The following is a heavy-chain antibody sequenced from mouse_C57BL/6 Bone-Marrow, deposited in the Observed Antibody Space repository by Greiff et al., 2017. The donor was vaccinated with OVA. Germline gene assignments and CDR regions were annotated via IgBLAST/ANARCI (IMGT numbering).Heavy chain of an antibody. J-gene: IGHJ1*03. CDR1: GFSLTSYG. V-gene: IGHV2-2*01. D-gene: IGHD1-1*01. Sequence: QVQLKESGPGLVQPSQSLSITCTVSGFSLTSYGVHWVRQSPGKGLEWLGVIWSGGSTDYNAAFISRLSISKDNSKSQVFFKMNSLQADDTAIYYCARKGLGYGSSYGYWYFDVWGTGTTVTVPS. CDR2: IWSGGST. CDR3: ARKGLGYGSSYGYWYFDV.